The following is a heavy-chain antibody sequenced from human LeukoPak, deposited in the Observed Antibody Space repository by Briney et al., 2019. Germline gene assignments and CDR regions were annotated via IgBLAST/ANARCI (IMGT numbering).Heavy chain of an antibody. J-gene: IGHJ5*02. V-gene: IGHV4-38-2*01. CDR1: GYSLSSGYY. Sequence: SETLSLTCAVSGYSLSSGYYWGGSRPRPGKGVEWSGSILKRGYSYYNPSLKGRVTISVDTSRNQFSLKLSAVAAADTAVYYCAGDKETTGNGRPNWFDPWGQGTLVTVSS. D-gene: IGHD1-1*01. CDR3: AGDKETTGNGRPNWFDP. CDR2: ILKRGYS.